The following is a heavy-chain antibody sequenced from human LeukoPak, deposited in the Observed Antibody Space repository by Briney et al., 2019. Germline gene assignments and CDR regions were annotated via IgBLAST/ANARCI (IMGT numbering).Heavy chain of an antibody. D-gene: IGHD6-13*01. CDR2: IYTIGST. CDR1: GRSISSYY. CDR3: ARDRAAAGTGNNWFDP. V-gene: IGHV4-4*07. Sequence: PSETLSLTCTVSGRSISSYYWSWIRQPAGKGLEWIGRIYTIGSTNYNPALKSRATMSVATSKNQFSLKMSSVTAADTAVYYCARDRAAAGTGNNWFDPWGQGTLVTVSS. J-gene: IGHJ5*02.